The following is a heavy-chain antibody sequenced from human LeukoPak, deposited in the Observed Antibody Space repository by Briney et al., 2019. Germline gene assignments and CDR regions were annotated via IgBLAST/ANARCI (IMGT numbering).Heavy chain of an antibody. J-gene: IGHJ4*02. CDR3: IRRGYCTSTSSYAYFDY. V-gene: IGHV3-49*04. CDR2: IRSKAFGGTT. CDR1: GFTFGDYA. Sequence: PGRSLRLSCTASGFTFGDYAMTWVRQAPGKGLEWVGFIRSKAFGGTTEYAASVKNRFTISRDDSKSIAYLQMNSLKTEDTAVYYCIRRGYCTSTSSYAYFDYWGQGTLVTVSS. D-gene: IGHD2-2*01.